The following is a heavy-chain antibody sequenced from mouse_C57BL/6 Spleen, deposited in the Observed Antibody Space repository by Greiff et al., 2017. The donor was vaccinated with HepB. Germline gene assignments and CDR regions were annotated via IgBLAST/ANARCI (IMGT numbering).Heavy chain of an antibody. J-gene: IGHJ2*01. CDR3: ARAEVVADY. CDR2: INPYNGGT. V-gene: IGHV1-19*01. Sequence: EVQLQQSGPVLVKPGASVKMSCKASGYTFTDYYMNWVKQSHGKSLEWIGVINPYNGGTSYNQKFKGKATLTVDKSSSTAYMELNSLTAEDSAVYYCARAEVVADYWGQGTTLTVSS. D-gene: IGHD1-1*01. CDR1: GYTFTDYY.